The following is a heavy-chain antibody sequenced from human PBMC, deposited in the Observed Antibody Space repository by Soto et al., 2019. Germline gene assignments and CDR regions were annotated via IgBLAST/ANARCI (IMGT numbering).Heavy chain of an antibody. Sequence: ASVKVSCKASGYTFTSYGISWVRQAPGQGLEWMGWISAYNGNTNYAQKLQGRVTMTTDTSTSTAYMELRSLRSDDTAVYYCAMVIGYANPGDFDYWGQGTLVTVSS. J-gene: IGHJ4*02. CDR3: AMVIGYANPGDFDY. CDR2: ISAYNGNT. V-gene: IGHV1-18*01. CDR1: GYTFTSYG. D-gene: IGHD5-12*01.